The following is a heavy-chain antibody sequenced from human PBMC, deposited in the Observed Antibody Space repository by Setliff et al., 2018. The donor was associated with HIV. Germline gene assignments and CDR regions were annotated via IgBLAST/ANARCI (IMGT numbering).Heavy chain of an antibody. J-gene: IGHJ4*03. D-gene: IGHD2-21*01. CDR3: ARGQFRLRPDSLDL. V-gene: IGHV3-33*08. Sequence: PGGSLRLSCAASGFAFSSSEMNWVRQAPGKGLEWLAVIWYDGGTKYYADSLQGRFTISRDDSKNSVYLQMSTLGAEDTAVYYCARGQFRLRPDSLDLWGQGTLVTVSS. CDR2: IWYDGGTK. CDR1: GFAFSSSE.